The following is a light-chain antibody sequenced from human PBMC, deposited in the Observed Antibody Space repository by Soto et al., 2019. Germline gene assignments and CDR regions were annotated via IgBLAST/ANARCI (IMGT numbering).Light chain of an antibody. V-gene: IGLV2-8*01. J-gene: IGLJ1*01. CDR2: GVS. Sequence: QSALTQPPSASGSPGQSVTISCTGTSSDVGGYNYVSWYQQHPGKAPKLMIYGVSKRPSGVPDRFSVSKSGNTASLTVSGIQAEDEADYYCSSYAGRTNFVFGTGTTLTVL. CDR1: SSDVGGYNY. CDR3: SSYAGRTNFV.